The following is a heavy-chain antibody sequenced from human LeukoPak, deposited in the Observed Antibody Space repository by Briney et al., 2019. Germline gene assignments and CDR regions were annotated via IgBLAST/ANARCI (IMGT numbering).Heavy chain of an antibody. V-gene: IGHV1-18*01. Sequence: ASVKVSCKASGYTFTSYGISWVRQAPGQGLEWMGWISAYNGNTNYAQKLQGRVTMTTDTATSTAYTELRRLRSDDTAVYYCARGGYCSSTSCYPSKSDYWGQGTLVTVSS. CDR3: ARGGYCSSTSCYPSKSDY. D-gene: IGHD2-2*01. CDR1: GYTFTSYG. CDR2: ISAYNGNT. J-gene: IGHJ4*02.